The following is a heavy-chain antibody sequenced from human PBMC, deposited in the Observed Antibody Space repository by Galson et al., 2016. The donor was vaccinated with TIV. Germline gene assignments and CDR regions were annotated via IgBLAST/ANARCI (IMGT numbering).Heavy chain of an antibody. CDR3: AKDRNTAMDTYHYSYGMDV. J-gene: IGHJ6*02. Sequence: SVKVSCKASGDTFSSYPLNWVRQAPGQGLEWVGGFIPLFGTANYAQKFQGRVTISADESTSTLYMEVRSLGSEDTAVYYCAKDRNTAMDTYHYSYGMDVWGQGTTVIVSS. CDR2: FIPLFGTA. V-gene: IGHV1-69*13. CDR1: GDTFSSYP. D-gene: IGHD5-18*01.